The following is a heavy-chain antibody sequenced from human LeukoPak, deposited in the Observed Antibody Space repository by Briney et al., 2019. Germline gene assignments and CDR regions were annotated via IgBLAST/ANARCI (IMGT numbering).Heavy chain of an antibody. CDR3: ARGHYDVLAASYKWTPDY. CDR2: ITSGGDYI. V-gene: IGHV3-21*01. Sequence: GGSLRLSCAASGFTFNTFNMNWVRQAPGKGLEWVSSITSGGDYIYYADSVKGRFATSRDNAKTSLSLQLNSLRVEDTAVYYCARGHYDVLAASYKWTPDYWGQGTLVTVSS. CDR1: GFTFNTFN. J-gene: IGHJ4*02. D-gene: IGHD3-9*01.